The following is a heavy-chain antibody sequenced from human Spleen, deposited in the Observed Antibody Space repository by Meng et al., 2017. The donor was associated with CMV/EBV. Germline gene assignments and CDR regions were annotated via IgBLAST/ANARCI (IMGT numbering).Heavy chain of an antibody. J-gene: IGHJ4*02. Sequence: GESLKISCAASGFTFSSYSMNWVRQAPGKGLEYLSFISTTGTSIYYADSVRGRFTISRDNSMNTLYLQMNTLRAEDTAVYYCARGGGTFDYWGQGTLVTVSS. CDR1: GFTFSSYS. V-gene: IGHV3-48*01. D-gene: IGHD3-3*01. CDR3: ARGGGTFDY. CDR2: ISTTGTSI.